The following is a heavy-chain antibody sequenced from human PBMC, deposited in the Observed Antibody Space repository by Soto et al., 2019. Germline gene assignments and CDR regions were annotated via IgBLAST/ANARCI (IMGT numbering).Heavy chain of an antibody. CDR2: IYYSGST. V-gene: IGHV4-61*01. J-gene: IGHJ5*01. CDR3: ARSLKVLSGCFNP. D-gene: IGHD6-19*01. Sequence: PSETLSLTCTVSCVSVSSVSYYWNWIRQSPEKGLEWIGYIYYSGSTKYNPSLNSRVTMSVDTSKNQFSLKLISVTAADTAVYYCARSLKVLSGCFNPWGQGTLVTVSS. CDR1: CVSVSSVSYY.